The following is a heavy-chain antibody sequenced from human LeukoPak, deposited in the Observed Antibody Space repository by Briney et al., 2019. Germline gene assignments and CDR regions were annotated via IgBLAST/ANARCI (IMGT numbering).Heavy chain of an antibody. Sequence: ASVKVSCKASGYTFTGYYMHWVRQAPGQGLEWMGWINPNSGGTNYAQKFQGRVTMTRDTSISTAYMELSRLRSEDTAVYYCARVAARYCSSTSWLDYWGQGTLVTVSS. CDR1: GYTFTGYY. J-gene: IGHJ4*02. D-gene: IGHD2-2*01. CDR3: ARVAARYCSSTSWLDY. CDR2: INPNSGGT. V-gene: IGHV1-2*02.